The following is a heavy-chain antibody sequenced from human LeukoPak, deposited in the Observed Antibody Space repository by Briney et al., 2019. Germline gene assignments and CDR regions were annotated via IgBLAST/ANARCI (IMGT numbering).Heavy chain of an antibody. D-gene: IGHD3-22*01. CDR1: GYTLTELS. CDR2: FDPEDGET. CDR3: ARVPFLNYYDSSGFHRYYFDY. Sequence: ASVKVSCTVSGYTLTELSMHWVRQAPGKGLEWMGGFDPEDGETIYAQKFQGRVTMTEDTSTDTAYMELSSLRSEDTAVYYCARVPFLNYYDSSGFHRYYFDYWGQGTLVTVSS. V-gene: IGHV1-24*01. J-gene: IGHJ4*02.